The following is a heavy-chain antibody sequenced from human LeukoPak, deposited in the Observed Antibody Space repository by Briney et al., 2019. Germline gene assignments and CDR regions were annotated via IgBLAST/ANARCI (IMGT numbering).Heavy chain of an antibody. V-gene: IGHV3-48*03. CDR2: ISSSGSTI. CDR1: GFTFSSYE. CDR3: ARGAAAGMGNFDY. D-gene: IGHD6-13*01. J-gene: IGHJ4*02. Sequence: GGSLRLSCAASGFTFSSYEMNWVRQAPGKGLEWVSYISSSGSTIYYADSVKGRFTISRDNAKNSLYLQMNSLRAEDTAVYYCARGAAAGMGNFDYWGQGTLVTVSS.